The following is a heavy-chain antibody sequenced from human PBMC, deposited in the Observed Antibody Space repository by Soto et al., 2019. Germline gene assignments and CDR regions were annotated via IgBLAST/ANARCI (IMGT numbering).Heavy chain of an antibody. CDR2: IYYAGST. V-gene: IGHV4-39*01. J-gene: IGHJ6*02. CDR3: ARLVFHCLRGSCDDYNFYGLDV. Sequence: QLQESGPGLVKASETLSLTCTVSGGSISSTDHYWGGIRQPPGKGLEWLGSIYYAGSTFHNPSLKRRATISVDTSRNQFSLRLSSVTASDTAVYYCARLVFHCLRGSCDDYNFYGLDVWGQGTTVTVSS. CDR1: GGSISSTDHY. D-gene: IGHD2-15*01.